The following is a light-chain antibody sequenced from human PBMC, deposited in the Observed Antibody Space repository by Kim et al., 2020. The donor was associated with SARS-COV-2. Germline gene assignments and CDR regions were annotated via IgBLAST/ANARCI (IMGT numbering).Light chain of an antibody. Sequence: STGERATLSCRASQSVSSSYLAWYQQKPGQAPRLLIYGTSTRATGIPDRFSGSGSGTDFTLTISRLEPEDFAVYYCQQHGNSLSLTFGGGTKLEI. CDR3: QQHGNSLSLT. CDR2: GTS. V-gene: IGKV3-20*01. CDR1: QSVSSSY. J-gene: IGKJ4*01.